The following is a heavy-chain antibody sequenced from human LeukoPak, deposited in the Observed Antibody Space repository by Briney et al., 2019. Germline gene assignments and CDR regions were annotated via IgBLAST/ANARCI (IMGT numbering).Heavy chain of an antibody. CDR3: ARVLIAAAGTFGY. J-gene: IGHJ4*02. V-gene: IGHV7-4-1*02. Sequence: ASVKVSCKASGYTFTSYAMNWVRQAPGQGLEWVGWININTGNPTYAQGFTGRFVFSLDTSVSTAYLQISSLKAEDSAVYYCARVLIAAAGTFGYWGQGTLVTVSS. CDR1: GYTFTSYA. CDR2: ININTGNP. D-gene: IGHD6-13*01.